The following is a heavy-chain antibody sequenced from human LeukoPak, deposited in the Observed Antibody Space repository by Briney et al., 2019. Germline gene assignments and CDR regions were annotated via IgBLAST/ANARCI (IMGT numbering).Heavy chain of an antibody. V-gene: IGHV1-2*02. CDR1: EYIFTDYY. D-gene: IGHD3-22*01. CDR3: AREYYDSSGTKNAFDV. CDR2: IDPDRSGR. Sequence: ASVKVSCKASEYIFTDYYVHWVRQAPGPGLEWMGCIDPDRSGRKYAKKFPGRVTMTKDTSISTVDKELTKLRSENTAVHYCAREYYDSSGTKNAFDVWGQGTMVTVSS. J-gene: IGHJ3*01.